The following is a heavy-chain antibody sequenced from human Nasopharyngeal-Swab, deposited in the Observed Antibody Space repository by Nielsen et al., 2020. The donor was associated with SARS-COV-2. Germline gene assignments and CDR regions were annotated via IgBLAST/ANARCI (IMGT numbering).Heavy chain of an antibody. V-gene: IGHV3-7*01. J-gene: IGHJ4*02. CDR2: INQDESEK. D-gene: IGHD1-7*01. Sequence: GGSLRLSCGASGFTFSIYFMSWVRQAPGKGLEWLANINQDESEKYYVDSVKGRFTISRDNAWNSLYLQMNSLRAEDTAVYYCATNWDYRFDYWGQGTLVTVSS. CDR1: GFTFSIYF. CDR3: ATNWDYRFDY.